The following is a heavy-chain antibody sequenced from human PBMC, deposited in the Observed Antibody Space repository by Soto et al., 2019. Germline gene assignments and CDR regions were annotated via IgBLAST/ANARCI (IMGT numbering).Heavy chain of an antibody. V-gene: IGHV4-39*01. D-gene: IGHD3-10*01. CDR2: IYDAGTT. J-gene: IGHJ4*02. CDR3: ARRGSGHTFDY. CDR1: GASVSRIGFH. Sequence: QVQLQESGPGLVKPSETLSLTCAVSGASVSRIGFHWGWIRQPPGQGLEWIGSIYDAGTTFYNPSLTSRVTISADTSNNHFSLRLTSETAADTAVYYCARRGSGHTFDYWGQGTLVTVSS.